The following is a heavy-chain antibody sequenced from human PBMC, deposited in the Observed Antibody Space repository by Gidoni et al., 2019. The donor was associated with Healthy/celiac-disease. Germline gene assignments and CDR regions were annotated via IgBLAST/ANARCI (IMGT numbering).Heavy chain of an antibody. CDR3: AHCPHLIAVAGTDYYYGMDV. Sequence: QVQLVPSGAEVKKPGSSVNVSCKASGGPFSSYAISWVRQAPGQGLEWMGGIIPIFGTANYAQKFQGRVTITADESTSTAYMELSSLRSEDTAVYYCAHCPHLIAVAGTDYYYGMDVWGQGTTVTVSS. CDR2: IIPIFGTA. V-gene: IGHV1-69*01. D-gene: IGHD6-19*01. CDR1: GGPFSSYA. J-gene: IGHJ6*02.